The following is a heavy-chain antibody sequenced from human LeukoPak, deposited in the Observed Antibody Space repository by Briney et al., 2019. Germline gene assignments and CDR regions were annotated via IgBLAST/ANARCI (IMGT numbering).Heavy chain of an antibody. D-gene: IGHD3-9*01. Sequence: GGSLRLSCAASGFTFSSHDMHWVRQAPGKGLEWVAIISYDGGKKDYADSVKGRFTISRDNSKNTLYLQMNSLRAEDTAVYYCARTYYDILTGYNPYFDYWGQGILVTVSS. J-gene: IGHJ4*02. CDR3: ARTYYDILTGYNPYFDY. V-gene: IGHV3-30*03. CDR2: ISYDGGKK. CDR1: GFTFSSHD.